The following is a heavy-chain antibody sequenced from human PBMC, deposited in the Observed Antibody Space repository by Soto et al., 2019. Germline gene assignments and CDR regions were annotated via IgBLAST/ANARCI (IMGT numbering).Heavy chain of an antibody. CDR3: AHSLRDHRVSTIPPSFDY. Sequence: SGPTLVNPTQTLTLTCTFSGFSLSTSGVGVGWIRQPPGKALEWLALIYWNDDKRYSPSLKSRLTITKDTSKNQVVLTMTNMDLVDTATYYCAHSLRDHRVSTIPPSFDYWGQGTLVTVSS. J-gene: IGHJ4*02. D-gene: IGHD5-12*01. V-gene: IGHV2-5*01. CDR2: IYWNDDK. CDR1: GFSLSTSGVG.